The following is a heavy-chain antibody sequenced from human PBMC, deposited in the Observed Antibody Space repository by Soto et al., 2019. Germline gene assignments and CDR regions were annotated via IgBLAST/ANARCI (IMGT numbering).Heavy chain of an antibody. CDR1: VYAVTLDD. J-gene: IGHJ5*02. CDR2: INPNSGGT. CDR3: ARERNSLET. Sequence: ASMKXSFNASVYAVTLDDIHGVGQAHGQGLEWMGLINPNSGGTNYAQKFQGRVTITRDTSISTAYMELSRLRSDDTAVYYCARERNSLETWGQGTLVTVSS. V-gene: IGHV1-2*02.